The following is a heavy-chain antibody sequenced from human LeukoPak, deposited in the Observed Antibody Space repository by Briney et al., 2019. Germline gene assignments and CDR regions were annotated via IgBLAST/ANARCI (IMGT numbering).Heavy chain of an antibody. CDR1: GFTFSSYS. D-gene: IGHD3-10*01. V-gene: IGHV3-23*01. J-gene: IGHJ6*02. CDR3: AKSLRNGDFYYYYGMDV. CDR2: ISGSGGST. Sequence: GGSLRLSCAASGFTFSSYSMNWVRQAPGKGLEWVSGISGSGGSTYFADSVKGRFTISRDNSKNTLYLQMNSLRAEDTAVYHCAKSLRNGDFYYYYGMDVWGQGTTVTVSS.